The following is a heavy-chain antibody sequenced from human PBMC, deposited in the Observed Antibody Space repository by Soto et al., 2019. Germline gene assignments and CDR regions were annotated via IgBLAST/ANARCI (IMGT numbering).Heavy chain of an antibody. J-gene: IGHJ4*02. CDR2: ISAYNGNT. CDR3: ARDPSPPDY. CDR1: GYTFASYA. Sequence: QVQLVQSGAEVKKPGASVKVSCKASGYTFASYAISWMRQAPGQGLEWMGWISAYNGNTNYAQKLQGRVPMTTDTSTRTAYGKLRSRSSDDKAVYYCARDPSPPDYWGQGTLVTVSS. V-gene: IGHV1-18*01.